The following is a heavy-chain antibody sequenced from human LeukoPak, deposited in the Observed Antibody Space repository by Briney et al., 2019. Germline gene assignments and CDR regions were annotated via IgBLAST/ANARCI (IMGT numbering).Heavy chain of an antibody. Sequence: PSETLSPTCTVSGGSISSYYWSWIRQPAGKGLEWIGRIYTSGSTNNNPSLKSRVTMSVDTSKNQFSLKLNSVTAADTAVYYCARVGSSPYYYAMDVWGQGTTVTVSS. CDR3: ARVGSSPYYYAMDV. J-gene: IGHJ6*02. CDR1: GGSISSYY. CDR2: IYTSGST. V-gene: IGHV4-4*07. D-gene: IGHD6-6*01.